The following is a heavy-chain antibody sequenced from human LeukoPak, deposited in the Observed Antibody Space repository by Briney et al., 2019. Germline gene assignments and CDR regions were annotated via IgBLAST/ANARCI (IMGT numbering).Heavy chain of an antibody. CDR3: ARDGGLGGIDILTGYGV. V-gene: IGHV1-24*01. J-gene: IGHJ6*04. D-gene: IGHD3-9*01. Sequence: ASVKVSCKVSGYTLTELSMHWVRQAPGKGLEWMGGFDPEDGETIYAQKFQGRVTMTEDTSTDTAYMELSRLRSDDTAVYYCARDGGLGGIDILTGYGVWGKGTTVTVSS. CDR1: GYTLTELS. CDR2: FDPEDGET.